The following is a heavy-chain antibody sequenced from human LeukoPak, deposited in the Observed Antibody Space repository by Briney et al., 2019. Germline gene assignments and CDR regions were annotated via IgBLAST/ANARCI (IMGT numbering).Heavy chain of an antibody. CDR2: ISYDGSNK. Sequence: GGSLRLSCAASGLTFSDYGVHWVRQAPGKGLEWVAVISYDGSNKYYADSVKGRFAISRDNSRNTVYLQMNSLRAEDTAVYYCTSYDVLAGYHYPFDYWGQGALVTVSS. D-gene: IGHD3-9*01. CDR1: GLTFSDYG. CDR3: TSYDVLAGYHYPFDY. V-gene: IGHV3-30*03. J-gene: IGHJ4*02.